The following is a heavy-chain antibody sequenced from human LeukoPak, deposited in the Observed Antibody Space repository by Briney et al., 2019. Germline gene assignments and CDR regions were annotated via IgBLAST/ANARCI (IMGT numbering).Heavy chain of an antibody. CDR1: GFTFSSYA. D-gene: IGHD1-1*01. CDR2: ISGSGGST. CDR3: AKGGGTWPYYYGMDV. J-gene: IGHJ6*02. V-gene: IGHV3-23*01. Sequence: GGSLRLSCAASGFTFSSYAMSWVRQAPGKGLEWVSAISGSGGSTYYADSVKGRFTISRDNSKNALYLQMNSLRAEDTAVYYCAKGGGTWPYYYGMDVWGQGTTVTVSS.